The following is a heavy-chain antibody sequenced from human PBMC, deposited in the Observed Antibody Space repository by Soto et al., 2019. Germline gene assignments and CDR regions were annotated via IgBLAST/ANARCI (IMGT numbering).Heavy chain of an antibody. J-gene: IGHJ4*02. D-gene: IGHD6-19*01. CDR1: GFTVSSNY. CDR2: IYSGDST. V-gene: IGHV3-53*01. CDR3: ARGRIGAVAENDY. Sequence: EVQLVESGGGLIQPGGSLRLSCAASGFTVSSNYMSWVRQAPGKGLEWVSVIYSGDSTYYADSVKGRFTISRDNSKNTPYLQMNSLRAEDTAVYYCARGRIGAVAENDYWGQGTLVTVSS.